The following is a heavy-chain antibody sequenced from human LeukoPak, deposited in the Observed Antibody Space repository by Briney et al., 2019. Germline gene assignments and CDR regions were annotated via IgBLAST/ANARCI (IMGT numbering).Heavy chain of an antibody. J-gene: IGHJ3*02. Sequence: SETLSLICTVSGGSISSGDYYWSWIRQPPGKGLEWIGYIYYSGSTYYNPSLKSRVTISVDTSKNQFSLKLSSVTAADTAVYYCAREGRDSSWYLGDAFDIWGQGTMVTVSS. CDR3: AREGRDSSWYLGDAFDI. V-gene: IGHV4-30-4*01. D-gene: IGHD6-13*01. CDR2: IYYSGST. CDR1: GGSISSGDYY.